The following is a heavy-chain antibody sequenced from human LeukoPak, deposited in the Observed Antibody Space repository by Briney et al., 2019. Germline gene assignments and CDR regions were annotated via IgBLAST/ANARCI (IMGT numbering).Heavy chain of an antibody. CDR1: GYSISSGYY. Sequence: SETLSLTCTVSGYSISSGYYWGWIRQPPGKGLEWIGSIYHSGSTYYNPSLKSRVTISVDTSKNQFSLKLSSVTAADTAVYYCATPLGYCSGGSCYSWDYWGQGTLVTVSS. CDR3: ATPLGYCSGGSCYSWDY. D-gene: IGHD2-15*01. CDR2: IYHSGST. V-gene: IGHV4-38-2*02. J-gene: IGHJ4*02.